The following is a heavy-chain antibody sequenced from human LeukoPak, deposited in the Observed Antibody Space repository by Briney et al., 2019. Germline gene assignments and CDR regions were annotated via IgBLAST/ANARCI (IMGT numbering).Heavy chain of an antibody. CDR3: ARDISYGSGSYYNAFDY. V-gene: IGHV3-30-3*01. CDR1: GFTFSSYA. J-gene: IGHJ4*02. Sequence: GGSLRPSCAASGFTFSSYAMHWVRQAPGKGLEWVAVISYDGSNKYYADSVKGRFTISRDNSKNTLYLQMNSLRAEDTAVYYCARDISYGSGSYYNAFDYWGQGTLVTVSS. D-gene: IGHD3-10*01. CDR2: ISYDGSNK.